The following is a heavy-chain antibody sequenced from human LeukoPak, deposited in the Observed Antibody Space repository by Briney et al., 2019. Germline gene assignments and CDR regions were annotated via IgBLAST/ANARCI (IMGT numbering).Heavy chain of an antibody. J-gene: IGHJ6*02. V-gene: IGHV4-59*12. D-gene: IGHD6-6*01. CDR3: ARGSSRPVNLYYYYYGMDV. CDR2: IYYSGST. Sequence: SETLSLTCTVSGVSISSYYWSWIRQPPGKGLEGVGYIYYSGSTNYNPSLKSRVTISVDTSKNQFSLKLSSATAADTAVYYCARGSSRPVNLYYYYYGMDVWGQGTTVTVSS. CDR1: GVSISSYY.